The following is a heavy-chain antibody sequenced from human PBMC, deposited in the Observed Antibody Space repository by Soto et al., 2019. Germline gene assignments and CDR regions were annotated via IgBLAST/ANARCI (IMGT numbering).Heavy chain of an antibody. CDR2: INPNSGGT. CDR1: GYTFTSYA. J-gene: IGHJ3*02. CDR3: ARDALDYYGSGSPGAFDI. Sequence: ASVKVSCKASGYTFTSYAMHWVRQAPGQRLEWMGWINPNSGGTNYAQKFQGWVTMTRDTSISTAYMELSRLRSDDTAVYYCARDALDYYGSGSPGAFDIWGQGTMVTVSS. D-gene: IGHD3-10*01. V-gene: IGHV1-2*04.